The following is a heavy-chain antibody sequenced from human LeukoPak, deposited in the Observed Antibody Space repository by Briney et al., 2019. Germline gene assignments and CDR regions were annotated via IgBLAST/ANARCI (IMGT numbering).Heavy chain of an antibody. Sequence: ASVKVSCKASGYTFSSYYMHWVRQAPGQGLEWMGWINPKSGGTNYAQKFQGSVTMTRDTSISTAYMELSRLRFDDTAVYYCASGSSFDSSGRGFDYWGQGTLVTVSS. CDR2: INPKSGGT. V-gene: IGHV1-2*02. D-gene: IGHD3-22*01. CDR3: ASGSSFDSSGRGFDY. J-gene: IGHJ4*02. CDR1: GYTFSSYY.